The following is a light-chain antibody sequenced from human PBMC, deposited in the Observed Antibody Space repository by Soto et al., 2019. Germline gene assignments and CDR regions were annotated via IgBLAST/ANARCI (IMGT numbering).Light chain of an antibody. CDR2: GAS. J-gene: IGKJ4*01. CDR1: QSVSAN. V-gene: IGKV3-15*01. CDR3: QQYHTWPIT. Sequence: EIVMTQSPATLSVSPGERVILSCRASQSVSANLAWYQHKPGQAPRLPIYGASTRATGLPARFSGRGSGTEFTLTISSLQSEDCAIYYCQQYHTWPITFGGGTKVDIK.